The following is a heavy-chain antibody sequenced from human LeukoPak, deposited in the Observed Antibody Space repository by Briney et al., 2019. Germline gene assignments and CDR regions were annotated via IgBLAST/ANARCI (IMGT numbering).Heavy chain of an antibody. CDR1: GFTFSNSA. J-gene: IGHJ4*02. CDR3: AVHLGFRTWTAHRGILDY. Sequence: GASVKVSCKASGFTFSNSAVQWVRQARGQGLERIGWIVVDSGNTNYAQKFQERVTITRDMSTSTAYMELSSLRSEDTAVYYCAVHLGFRTWTAHRGILDYWGQGTLVTVSS. D-gene: IGHD5-18*01. CDR2: IVVDSGNT. V-gene: IGHV1-58*01.